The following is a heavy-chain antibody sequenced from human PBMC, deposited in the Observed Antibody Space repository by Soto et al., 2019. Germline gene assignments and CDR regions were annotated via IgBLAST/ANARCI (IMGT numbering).Heavy chain of an antibody. V-gene: IGHV3-30*18. CDR2: ISYDGSNK. D-gene: IGHD3-22*01. J-gene: IGHJ4*02. CDR3: AKQMATTRYYDSSGYYVPYFDY. Sequence: ESGGGVVPPGRSLRLSCAASGFTFSSYGMHWVRQAPGKGLEWVAVISYDGSNKYYADSVKGRFTISRDNSKNTLYLQMNSLRAEDTAVYYCAKQMATTRYYDSSGYYVPYFDYWGQGTLVTVSS. CDR1: GFTFSSYG.